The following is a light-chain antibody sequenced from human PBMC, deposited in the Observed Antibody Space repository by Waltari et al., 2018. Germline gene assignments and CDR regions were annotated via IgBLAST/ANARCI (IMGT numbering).Light chain of an antibody. Sequence: FVLTQSPDSLSLSAGERATLSCRSSQDSKKFLAWYQQKPGQAPRLIIHDASTRSTGIPARFSGSGSGTDFTLTISSVEPEDFAVYYCQQRSNWPRISFGQGTRLELK. CDR1: QDSKKF. CDR2: DAS. CDR3: QQRSNWPRIS. V-gene: IGKV3-11*01. J-gene: IGKJ5*01.